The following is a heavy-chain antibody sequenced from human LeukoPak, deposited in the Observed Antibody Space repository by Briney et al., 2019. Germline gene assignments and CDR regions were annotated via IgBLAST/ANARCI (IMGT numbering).Heavy chain of an antibody. J-gene: IGHJ4*02. CDR3: ARGGSLLYDSSGYLDY. CDR1: GFTFSSYW. Sequence: GGSLRLSCAASGFTFSSYWMSWVRQAPGKGLEWVANIKQDGSEKYYVDSVKGRFTISRDNAKNSLYLQMNSLGAEDTAVYYCARGGSLLYDSSGYLDYWGQGTLVTVSS. D-gene: IGHD3-22*01. V-gene: IGHV3-7*04. CDR2: IKQDGSEK.